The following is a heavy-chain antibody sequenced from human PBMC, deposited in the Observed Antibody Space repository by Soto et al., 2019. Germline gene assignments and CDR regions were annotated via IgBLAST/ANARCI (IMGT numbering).Heavy chain of an antibody. Sequence: AGGSLRLSCAASGFTFRYYWVNWVRQAPGKGLEWVANINQDGSEKYYVDSGKGRFTISRDNAKNSLYLQMNNLRDEDTAVYYCARGSTYDFWSGYIYYGMDVWGQGTTVTVSS. D-gene: IGHD3-3*01. CDR3: ARGSTYDFWSGYIYYGMDV. CDR1: GFTFRYYW. CDR2: INQDGSEK. J-gene: IGHJ6*02. V-gene: IGHV3-7*03.